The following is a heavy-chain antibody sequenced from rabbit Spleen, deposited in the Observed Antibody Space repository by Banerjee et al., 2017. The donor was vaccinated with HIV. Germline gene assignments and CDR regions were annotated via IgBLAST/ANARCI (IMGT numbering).Heavy chain of an antibody. Sequence: QEQLEESGGGLVKPEGSLTLTCKASGVSFSNKAVMCWVRQAPGKGLEWIGCVYAGSGNTHYASWARGRFTISKTSSTTVTLQMTSLTVADTATYFCARDTGTSFSSYGMDLWGPGTLVTVS. D-gene: IGHD7-1*01. V-gene: IGHV1S45*01. J-gene: IGHJ6*01. CDR2: VYAGSGNT. CDR1: GVSFSNKAV. CDR3: ARDTGTSFSSYGMDL.